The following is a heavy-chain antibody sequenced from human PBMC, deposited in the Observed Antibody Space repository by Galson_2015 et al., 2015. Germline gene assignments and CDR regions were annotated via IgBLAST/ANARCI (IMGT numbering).Heavy chain of an antibody. Sequence: SETLSLTCTVSGGSISSSSYYWGWIRQPPGKGLEWIGSIYYSGSTYYNPSLKSRVTISVDTSKNQFSLKLSSVTAADTAVYYCARETPTLAVAGVIWFDPWGQGTLVTVSS. D-gene: IGHD6-19*01. CDR3: ARETPTLAVAGVIWFDP. V-gene: IGHV4-39*07. CDR1: GGSISSSSYY. CDR2: IYYSGST. J-gene: IGHJ5*02.